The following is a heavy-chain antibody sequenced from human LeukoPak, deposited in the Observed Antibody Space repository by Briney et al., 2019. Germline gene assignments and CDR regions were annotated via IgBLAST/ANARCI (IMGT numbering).Heavy chain of an antibody. V-gene: IGHV1-2*02. Sequence: GASVKVSCKASGYTFTGYYMHWVRQAPGQGLEWMGWINPNSGGTNYAQKFQGRVTMTRDTSISTAYMELSRLRSDDTAVYYCARIDRYCHYGSGSYCAFDIWGQGTMVTVSS. D-gene: IGHD3-10*01. CDR1: GYTFTGYY. CDR2: INPNSGGT. J-gene: IGHJ3*02. CDR3: ARIDRYCHYGSGSYCAFDI.